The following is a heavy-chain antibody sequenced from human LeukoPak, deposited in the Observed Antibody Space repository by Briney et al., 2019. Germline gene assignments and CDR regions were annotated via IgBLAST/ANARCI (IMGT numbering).Heavy chain of an antibody. CDR3: AKALQGSGSYYNPGAFDI. J-gene: IGHJ3*02. Sequence: GGSLRLSCVASGFTFSSYAMSWVRQAPGKGLEWVSTISGSGGSAYYADSVKGRFTISRDNSKNTLYLQMNSLRAEDTAVYYCAKALQGSGSYYNPGAFDIWGQRTMVTVSS. V-gene: IGHV3-23*01. CDR2: ISGSGGSA. D-gene: IGHD3-10*01. CDR1: GFTFSSYA.